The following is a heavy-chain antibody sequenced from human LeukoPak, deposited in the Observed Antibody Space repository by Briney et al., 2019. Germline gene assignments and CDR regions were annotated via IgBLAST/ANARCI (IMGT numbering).Heavy chain of an antibody. CDR2: IWFDGKNE. J-gene: IGHJ4*02. D-gene: IGHD3-10*01. Sequence: GGSLRLSCAASGFTFSSYGMHWVRQAPGKGLEWVADIWFDGKNEHFADSVKGRFTISRDNSKNTLYLQMNSLRAEDTAVYYCGYYYGSGTYGISYWGQGTLVTVSS. CDR1: GFTFSSYG. CDR3: GYYYGSGTYGISY. V-gene: IGHV3-33*01.